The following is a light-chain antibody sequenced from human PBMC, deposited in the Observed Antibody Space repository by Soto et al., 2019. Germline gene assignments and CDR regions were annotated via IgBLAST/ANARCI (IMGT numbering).Light chain of an antibody. CDR3: CSYAGSTAWV. J-gene: IGLJ3*02. CDR2: EGS. V-gene: IGLV2-23*01. CDR1: SNDVGSFAL. Sequence: QAVVTQPASVSGSPGQSITISCTGTSNDVGSFALVSWYQHHPGKAPKLMIYEGSRRPSGVSYRFSASKSGNTASLTISGLQAEDEADYYCCSYAGSTAWVFGGGTKLTVL.